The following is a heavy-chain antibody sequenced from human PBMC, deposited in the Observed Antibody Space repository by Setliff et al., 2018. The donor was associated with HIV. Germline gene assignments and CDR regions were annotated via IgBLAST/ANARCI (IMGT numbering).Heavy chain of an antibody. V-gene: IGHV4-39*01. CDR2: IYYSGST. CDR3: ARLRSELGVFDY. D-gene: IGHD1-26*01. CDR1: GGSISSYY. Sequence: SETLSLTCTVSGGSISSYYWAWIRQPPGKGLEWIGSIYYSGSTYYNPSLKSRVTISVDTSKNQFSLKLSSVTAADTAVYYCARLRSELGVFDYWVQGTLVTVSS. J-gene: IGHJ4*02.